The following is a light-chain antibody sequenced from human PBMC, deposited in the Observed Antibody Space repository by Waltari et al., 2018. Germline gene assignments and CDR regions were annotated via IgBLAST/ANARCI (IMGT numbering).Light chain of an antibody. Sequence: IVMTQSPLSLPVTPGEPASISCRSSQSLLHSNGYNYLDWYLQKPGQSPQLLIYLGSNRASGVPDRFSGGGSGTDFTLKISRVEAEDVGVYYCMQTLQTPFTFGQGTKLEIK. CDR2: LGS. CDR1: QSLLHSNGYNY. J-gene: IGKJ2*01. CDR3: MQTLQTPFT. V-gene: IGKV2-28*01.